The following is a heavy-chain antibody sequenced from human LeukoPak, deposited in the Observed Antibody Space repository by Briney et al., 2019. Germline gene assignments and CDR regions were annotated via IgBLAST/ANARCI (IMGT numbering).Heavy chain of an antibody. D-gene: IGHD1-26*01. CDR3: ARGSSSYYPDAFDI. CDR2: IKSDESST. J-gene: IGHJ3*02. Sequence: GGSLRLSCAASGVSFSSYWMHWVRHAPGKGLVWVSRIKSDESSTSYADSVKGRFTISIDNAKTTLYLQMNSLRAEDTAVYYCARGSSSYYPDAFDIWGQGTMVTVSS. CDR1: GVSFSSYW. V-gene: IGHV3-74*01.